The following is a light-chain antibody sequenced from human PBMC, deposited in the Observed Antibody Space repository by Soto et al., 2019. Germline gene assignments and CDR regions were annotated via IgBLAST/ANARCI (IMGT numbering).Light chain of an antibody. CDR2: KAS. V-gene: IGKV1-5*03. CDR3: QQYNTYPWT. J-gene: IGKJ1*01. CDR1: QSISSW. Sequence: DIPMTQSPSTLSASVGDRVTITCRASQSISSWLAWYQQKHGKAPKFLIYKASSLESGVPSRFSRSRSRTDFTLTITTLQPYDFATYYFQQYNTYPWTFGQGPNVDIK.